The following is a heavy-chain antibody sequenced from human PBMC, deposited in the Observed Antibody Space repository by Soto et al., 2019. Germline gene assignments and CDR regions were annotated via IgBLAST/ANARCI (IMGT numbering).Heavy chain of an antibody. J-gene: IGHJ4*02. D-gene: IGHD3-9*01. V-gene: IGHV1-2*02. CDR3: ARDGSRATLLRYFGWSLDY. CDR1: GYTFTGYY. Sequence: GASVKVSCKASGYTFTGYYMHWVRQAPGQGLEWMGWINPNSGGTNYAQKFQGRVTMTRDTSISTAYMELSRLRSDDTAVYYCARDGSRATLLRYFGWSLDYWGQGTLVTVSS. CDR2: INPNSGGT.